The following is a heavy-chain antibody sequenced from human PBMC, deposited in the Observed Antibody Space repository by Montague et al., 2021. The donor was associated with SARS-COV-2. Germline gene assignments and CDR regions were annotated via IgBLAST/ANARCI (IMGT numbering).Heavy chain of an antibody. D-gene: IGHD2-2*01. CDR3: ARVREEQYQLVFSTYYYYDLDV. CDR1: GGSISSGSCY. CDR2: IYYSGST. V-gene: IGHV4-61*01. Sequence: SETLSLTCSVSGGSISSGSCYWSWIRQSPGKGLKWIGYIYYSGSTNYNPSLKSRVTISVDTSKNQISLKLSSVTAADTAVYYCARVREEQYQLVFSTYYYYDLDVWGKGTTVTVSS. J-gene: IGHJ6*03.